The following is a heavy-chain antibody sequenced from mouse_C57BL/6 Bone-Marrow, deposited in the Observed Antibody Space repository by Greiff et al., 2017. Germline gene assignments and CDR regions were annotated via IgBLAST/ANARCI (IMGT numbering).Heavy chain of an antibody. CDR1: GFTFSSSG. V-gene: IGHV5-6*01. CDR3: ARPQLGAMDY. Sequence: EVHLVESGGDLVKPGGSLKLSCAASGFTFSSSGMSWVRQTPDKRLEWVATISSGGSYTYYPDSVQGRFTISRDNAKNTLYLQMSSLKSEDTAMYYCARPQLGAMDYWGQGTSVTVSS. D-gene: IGHD4-1*02. CDR2: ISSGGSYT. J-gene: IGHJ4*01.